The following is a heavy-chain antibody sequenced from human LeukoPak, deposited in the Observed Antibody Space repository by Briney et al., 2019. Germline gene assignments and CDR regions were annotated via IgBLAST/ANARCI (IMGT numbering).Heavy chain of an antibody. V-gene: IGHV1-2*02. CDR1: GYTFTGYY. J-gene: IGHJ6*03. D-gene: IGHD2-15*01. Sequence: ASVKVSCKASGYTFTGYYMHWVRQAPGQGLEWMGWINPNSGGTNYAQKFQGRVTMTRDTSISTAYMELSRLRSDDTAVYYCATSCSGGSCYFAYYYMDVWGKGTTVTVSS. CDR3: ATSCSGGSCYFAYYYMDV. CDR2: INPNSGGT.